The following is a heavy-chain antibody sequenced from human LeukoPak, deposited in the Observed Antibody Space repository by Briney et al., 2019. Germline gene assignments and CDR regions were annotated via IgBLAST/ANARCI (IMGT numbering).Heavy chain of an antibody. CDR3: ARDRGDYVFAFDT. CDR1: GYSISSGYY. D-gene: IGHD4-17*01. V-gene: IGHV4-38-2*02. CDR2: IYHTGST. J-gene: IGHJ3*02. Sequence: SETLSLTCTVSGYSISSGYYWGWIRQPPGKGLEWIGSIYHTGSTYYNPSLKSRVTILVDTSKNQFSLKLSSVTAADTAMYYCARDRGDYVFAFDTWGQGTMVTASS.